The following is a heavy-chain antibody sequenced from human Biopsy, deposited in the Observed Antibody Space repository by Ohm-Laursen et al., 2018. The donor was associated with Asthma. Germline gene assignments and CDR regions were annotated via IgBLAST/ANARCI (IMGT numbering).Heavy chain of an antibody. J-gene: IGHJ5*02. V-gene: IGHV3-23*01. CDR2: ITGSGGFT. CDR1: GFAFNNSS. Sequence: SLRLSCAASGFAFNNSSMSWVRQAPGKGLEWVSSITGSGGFTYYADSVKGRLTVSRDSSRNTLYLQLSTLRVEDTAVYFCAKITTDRQKANNWFDPWGQGTLVTVSS. CDR3: AKITTDRQKANNWFDP. D-gene: IGHD3-22*01.